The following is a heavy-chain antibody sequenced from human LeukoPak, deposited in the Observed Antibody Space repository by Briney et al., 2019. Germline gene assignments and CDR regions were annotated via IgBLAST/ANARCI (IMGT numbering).Heavy chain of an antibody. CDR3: AKNGGYSYGSDA. CDR2: ISYDGSNK. Sequence: PGRSLRLSCAASGFTFSSYGMHWVRQAPGKGLEWVAVISYDGSNKYYADSVKGRFTISRDNSKNTLYLQMNSLRAEDTAVYYCAKNGGYSYGSDAWGQGTLVTVSS. D-gene: IGHD5-18*01. V-gene: IGHV3-30*18. CDR1: GFTFSSYG. J-gene: IGHJ5*02.